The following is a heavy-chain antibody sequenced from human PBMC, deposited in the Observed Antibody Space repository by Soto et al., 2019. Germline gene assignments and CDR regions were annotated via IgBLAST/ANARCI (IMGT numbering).Heavy chain of an antibody. D-gene: IGHD6-13*01. Sequence: PGGSLRLSCAASGFTVSSNYMSWVRQAPGKGLEWVSVIYSGGSTYYADSVKGRFTISRDNSKNTLYLQMNSLRAEDTAVYYCARDRAAAGRYFDYWGQGTLVTV. CDR1: GFTVSSNY. CDR3: ARDRAAAGRYFDY. CDR2: IYSGGST. V-gene: IGHV3-66*01. J-gene: IGHJ4*02.